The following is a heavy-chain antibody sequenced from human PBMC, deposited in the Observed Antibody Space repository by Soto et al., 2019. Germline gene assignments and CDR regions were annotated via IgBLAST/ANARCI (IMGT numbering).Heavy chain of an antibody. J-gene: IGHJ3*02. Sequence: QVQLVESGGGLVQPGGSLRLSCEVSGFTLSDYGMHWVRQAPGKGLDWVGAISSDGSKQSYGDSVRGRFTFSRDNSKNMLYLQMNSLRGADTAVYYCATGPAPAIRSTFHIWGQGKMVTVSS. V-gene: IGHV3-30*03. CDR3: ATGPAPAIRSTFHI. CDR2: ISSDGSKQ. CDR1: GFTLSDYG. D-gene: IGHD3-3*01.